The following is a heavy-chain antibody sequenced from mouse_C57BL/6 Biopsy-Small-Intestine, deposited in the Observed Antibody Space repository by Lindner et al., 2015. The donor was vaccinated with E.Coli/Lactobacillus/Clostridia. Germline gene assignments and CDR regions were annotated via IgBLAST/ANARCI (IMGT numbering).Heavy chain of an antibody. CDR1: GYTFTSYW. V-gene: IGHV1-69*01. CDR2: IDPSDSYT. D-gene: IGHD2-1*01. CDR3: ARSLYGNYTY. Sequence: QLQESGAELVMPGASVKLSCKASGYTFTSYWMHWVKQRPGQGLEWIGEIDPSDSYTNYSQKFKGKATLTVDKSSSTAYMQLSSLTSEDSAVYYCARSLYGNYTYWGQGTLVTVSA. J-gene: IGHJ3*01.